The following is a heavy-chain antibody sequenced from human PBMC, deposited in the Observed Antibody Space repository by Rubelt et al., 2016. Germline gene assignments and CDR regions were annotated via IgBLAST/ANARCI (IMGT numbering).Heavy chain of an antibody. CDR3: TRPLGNGWFED. CDR2: ISYDGSYK. D-gene: IGHD2-8*01. CDR1: GFTFSGYS. Sequence: SLRLSCAASGFTFSGYSMHWVRQAPGKGLEWVAVISYDGSYKYYTDSVKGRFTISRDNAKNSVYLQMNSLTVEDTAVYYCTRPLGNGWFEDWGQGTLVTVSS. V-gene: IGHV3-30*04. J-gene: IGHJ5*02.